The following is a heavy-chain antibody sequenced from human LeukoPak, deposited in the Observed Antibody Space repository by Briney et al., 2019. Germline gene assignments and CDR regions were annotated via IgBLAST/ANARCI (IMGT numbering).Heavy chain of an antibody. CDR2: TYYRSKWYS. D-gene: IGHD1-26*01. CDR3: VRECEGCGWPFDN. J-gene: IGHJ4*02. V-gene: IGHV6-1*01. CDR1: GGSVSSNSGT. Sequence: SKTLSLTCAISGGSVSSNSGTWNWIRQSPSRGLEWLGRTYYRSKWYSDYALSVRSRLTISGDTSKNQFFLQLNSVTADDRGVYYCVRECEGCGWPFDNWGQGTLVTVSS.